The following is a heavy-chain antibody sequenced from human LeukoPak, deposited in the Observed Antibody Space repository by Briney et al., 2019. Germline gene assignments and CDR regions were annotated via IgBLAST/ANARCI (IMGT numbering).Heavy chain of an antibody. V-gene: IGHV4-59*08. CDR2: FYYSGST. CDR1: GGSIRSYY. J-gene: IGHJ6*02. Sequence: PSETLSLTCTVSGGSIRSYYWSWIRQPPGKGLEWIGYFYYSGSTNYNPSLKSRVTISLDTSKKQLSLKLSSVTAADTAVYYCARPFHEGGYYGMDVWGQGTTVTVSS. D-gene: IGHD3-16*01. CDR3: ARPFHEGGYYGMDV.